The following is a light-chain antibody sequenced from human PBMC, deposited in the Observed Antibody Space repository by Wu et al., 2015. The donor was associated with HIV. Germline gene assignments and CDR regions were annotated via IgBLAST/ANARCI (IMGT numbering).Light chain of an antibody. J-gene: IGKJ4*01. Sequence: EIVLTQSPGTLSLSPGERATLSCRASQSISSSYLAWYQQKPGQAPRLLIYGTSSRATGIPDRFSGSGSGTDFTLIISRLEPEDFAVYYCQQYNNWPSFGGGTKVEIK. CDR2: GTS. CDR1: QSISSSY. V-gene: IGKV3-20*01. CDR3: QQYNNWPS.